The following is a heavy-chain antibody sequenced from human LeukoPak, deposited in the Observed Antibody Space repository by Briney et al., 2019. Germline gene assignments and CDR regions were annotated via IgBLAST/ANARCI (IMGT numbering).Heavy chain of an antibody. CDR3: ARDSPRGDMDV. CDR2: IYTSGST. J-gene: IGHJ6*03. D-gene: IGHD3-10*01. V-gene: IGHV4-4*07. Sequence: PSETLSLTCTVSAGSISAYYWSWIRQPAGKGLEWIGRIYTSGSTNYNPSLKSRVTMSVDTSKNQFSLKLSSVTAADTAVYYCARDSPRGDMDVWGKGTTVTVSS. CDR1: AGSISAYY.